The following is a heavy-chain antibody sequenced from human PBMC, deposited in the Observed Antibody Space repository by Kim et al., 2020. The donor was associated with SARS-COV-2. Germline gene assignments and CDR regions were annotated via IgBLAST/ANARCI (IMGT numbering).Heavy chain of an antibody. CDR1: GFTFSSYA. D-gene: IGHD3-22*01. CDR3: ARDRITIILVASGSFDY. Sequence: GGSLRLSCAASGFTFSSYAMHWVRQAPGKGLEWVAVISYDGSNKYYADSVKGRFTISRDNSKNTLYLQMNSLRAEDTAVYYCARDRITIILVASGSFDYWGQGTLVTVSS. J-gene: IGHJ4*02. V-gene: IGHV3-30-3*01. CDR2: ISYDGSNK.